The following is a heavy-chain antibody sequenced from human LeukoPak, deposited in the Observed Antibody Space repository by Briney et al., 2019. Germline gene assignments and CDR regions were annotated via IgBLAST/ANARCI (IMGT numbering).Heavy chain of an antibody. D-gene: IGHD2-21*02. CDR1: GFTVSSNY. J-gene: IGHJ6*02. CDR3: ARDLVVVTANPYYYYGMDV. CDR2: IYSGGST. Sequence: GGSLRLSCAASGFTVSSNYMSWVRQAPGKGLEWVSVIYSGGSTYYADSVKGRFTISRDNSKNTLYLQMNSLRAEDTAVYYCARDLVVVTANPYYYYGMDVWGQGTTVTVSS. V-gene: IGHV3-53*01.